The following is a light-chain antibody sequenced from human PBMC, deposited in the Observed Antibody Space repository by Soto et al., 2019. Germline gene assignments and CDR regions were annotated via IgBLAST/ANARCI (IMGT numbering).Light chain of an antibody. CDR1: SNDVGRYNY. Sequence: YVLTQPASGSGSPGQSITISCTGTSNDVGRYNYVSWYQQHPGKVPRLMIYEVSNRPSGVCNLFSGSKAGNTAFLTISGLQAEDESDYYCRSYTTSHINNVFCTGTKDT. V-gene: IGLV2-14*01. CDR3: RSYTTSHINNV. CDR2: EVS. J-gene: IGLJ1*01.